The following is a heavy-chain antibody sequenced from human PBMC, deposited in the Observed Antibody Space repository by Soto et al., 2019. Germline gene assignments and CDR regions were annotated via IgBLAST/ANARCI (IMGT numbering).Heavy chain of an antibody. CDR2: INAGNGNT. V-gene: IGHV1-3*01. Sequence: GASVKVSCKASGYTFTSYAMHWVRQASGQRLEWMGWINAGNGNTKYSQKFQGRVTITRDTSASTAYMELSSLRSEDTAVYYCARAAFQAGSYPFDWFDPWGQGTLVTVSS. J-gene: IGHJ5*02. D-gene: IGHD3-16*02. CDR3: ARAAFQAGSYPFDWFDP. CDR1: GYTFTSYA.